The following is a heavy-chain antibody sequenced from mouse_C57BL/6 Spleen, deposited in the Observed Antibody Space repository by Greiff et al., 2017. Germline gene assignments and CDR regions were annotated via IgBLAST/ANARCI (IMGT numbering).Heavy chain of an antibody. CDR1: GYTFTDHT. CDR2: IYPRDGST. D-gene: IGHD2-4*01. J-gene: IGHJ4*01. V-gene: IGHV1-78*01. CDR3: ARIYYDYGLYARDY. Sequence: VQLQQSDAELVKPGASVKISCKVSGYTFTDHTIHWMKQRPEQGLEWIGYIYPRDGSTKYNEKFKGKATLTVDKSSSTASMQLNSLTSEDSAVYFCARIYYDYGLYARDYWGQGTSVTVSS.